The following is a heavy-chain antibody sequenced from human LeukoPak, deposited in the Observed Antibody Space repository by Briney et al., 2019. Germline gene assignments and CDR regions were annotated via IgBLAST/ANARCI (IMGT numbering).Heavy chain of an antibody. CDR1: GGSISSYY. CDR2: ISYSGSI. Sequence: SETLSLTCSVSGGSISSYYWSWFRQPPEKGLEWIGYISYSGSITYNPSLKSRVTISLDMSKNQFSLKLSSVTAADTAVYYCARMIYGDYFDFWGQGTLVTVSS. J-gene: IGHJ4*02. CDR3: ARMIYGDYFDF. D-gene: IGHD4-17*01. V-gene: IGHV4-59*01.